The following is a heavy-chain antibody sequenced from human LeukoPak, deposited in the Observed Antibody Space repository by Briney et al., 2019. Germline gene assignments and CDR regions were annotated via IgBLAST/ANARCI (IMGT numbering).Heavy chain of an antibody. CDR3: ASRAKKRGYNGYDLGAYYFDY. D-gene: IGHD5-12*01. CDR2: INHSGST. V-gene: IGHV4-34*01. CDR1: GGSFSGYY. J-gene: IGHJ4*02. Sequence: ASETLSLTCAVYGGSFSGYYWSWIRQPPGKGLEWIGEINHSGSTNYNPSLKSRVTISVDTSKNQFSLKLSSVTAADTAVYYCASRAKKRGYNGYDLGAYYFDYWVQGTLVTVSS.